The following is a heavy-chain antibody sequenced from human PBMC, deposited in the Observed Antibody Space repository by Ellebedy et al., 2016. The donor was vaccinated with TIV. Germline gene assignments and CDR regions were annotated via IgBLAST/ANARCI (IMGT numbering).Heavy chain of an antibody. V-gene: IGHV4-34*01. CDR2: INHSGST. CDR3: ARLLGDGYNLRNDAFDI. J-gene: IGHJ3*02. D-gene: IGHD5-24*01. CDR1: GGSFSGYY. Sequence: MPGGSLRLSFAVYGGSFSGYYWSWIRQPPGKGLEWIGEINHSGSTNYNPSLKSRVTGSVDTSKNQFSLKLSSVTDADTDVYYCARLLGDGYNLRNDAFDIWGQGTMVTVSS.